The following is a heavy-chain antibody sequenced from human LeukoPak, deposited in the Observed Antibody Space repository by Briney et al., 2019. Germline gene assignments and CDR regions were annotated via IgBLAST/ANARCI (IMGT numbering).Heavy chain of an antibody. J-gene: IGHJ4*02. V-gene: IGHV3-23*01. Sequence: GGSLRLSCAASGFTFSSYAMNWVRQAPGKGLEWVSGTGSTGVSTFYADSVKGRFTVSRANSKNTLSLQMNSLRAEDTAVYYCAKDPGVVPAHYFDYWGQGTLVTVSS. D-gene: IGHD2-2*01. CDR3: AKDPGVVPAHYFDY. CDR2: TGSTGVST. CDR1: GFTFSSYA.